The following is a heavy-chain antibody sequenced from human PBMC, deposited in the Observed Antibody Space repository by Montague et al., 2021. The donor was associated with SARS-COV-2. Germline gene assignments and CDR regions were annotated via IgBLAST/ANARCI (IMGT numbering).Heavy chain of an antibody. CDR3: ARDPRKVVTAILYNWFDP. J-gene: IGHJ5*02. D-gene: IGHD2-21*02. CDR2: INHSGTT. Sequence: SETLSLTCTVYYGSFSGYYWSWIRQAPGKGLERIGEINHSGTTNXXPSLKSRVTMSVDTSKNQFSLKLSSVTAADTAVYYCARDPRKVVTAILYNWFDPWGQGTLVTVSS. CDR1: YGSFSGYY. V-gene: IGHV4-34*01.